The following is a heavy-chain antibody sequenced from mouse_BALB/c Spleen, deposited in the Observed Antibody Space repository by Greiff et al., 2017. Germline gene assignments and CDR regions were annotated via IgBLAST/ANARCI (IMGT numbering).Heavy chain of an antibody. D-gene: IGHD2-14*01. J-gene: IGHJ4*01. Sequence: EVKLVESGGGLVKPGGSLKLSCAASGFTFSDYYMYWVRQTPEKRLEWVATISDGGSYTYYPDSVKGRFTISRDNAKNNLYLQMSSLKSEDTAMYYYTRDRGYRYYYAMDYWGQGTSVTVSS. CDR1: GFTFSDYY. CDR3: TRDRGYRYYYAMDY. V-gene: IGHV5-4*02. CDR2: ISDGGSYT.